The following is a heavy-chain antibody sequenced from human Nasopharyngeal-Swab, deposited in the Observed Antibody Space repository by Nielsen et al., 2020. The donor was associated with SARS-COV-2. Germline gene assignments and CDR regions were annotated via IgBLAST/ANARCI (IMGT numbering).Heavy chain of an antibody. CDR1: GGSFSGYY. Sequence: SETLSLTCAVYGGSFSGYYWSWIRQPPGKGLEWIGEINHSGSTNYNPSLKSRVTISVDTSKNQFSLKLSSVTAADTAVYYCARRMYYYDSSGYSVVRYFDYWGQGTLVTVSS. CDR3: ARRMYYYDSSGYSVVRYFDY. CDR2: INHSGST. V-gene: IGHV4-34*01. J-gene: IGHJ4*02. D-gene: IGHD3-22*01.